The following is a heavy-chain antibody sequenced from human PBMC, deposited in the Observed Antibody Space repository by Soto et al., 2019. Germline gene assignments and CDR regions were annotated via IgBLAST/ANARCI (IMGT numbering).Heavy chain of an antibody. CDR1: GGTFSSYT. D-gene: IGHD4-17*01. J-gene: IGHJ1*01. V-gene: IGHV1-69*02. Sequence: QVQLVQSGAEVKKPGSSVKVSCKASGGTFSSYTISWVRQAPGQVLEWMGRIIPILGIANYAQKCQGRVTXTXXKSTSPAYMELSSLRSEDTDVYYCARHYGDYNGGYWGQGTLVTVSS. CDR2: IIPILGIA. CDR3: ARHYGDYNGGY.